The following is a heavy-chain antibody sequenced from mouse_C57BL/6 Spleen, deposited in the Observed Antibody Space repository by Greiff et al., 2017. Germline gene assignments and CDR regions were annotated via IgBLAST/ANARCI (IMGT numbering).Heavy chain of an antibody. CDR2: IYPSDSET. CDR1: GYTFTSYW. CDR3: ARGGLRRGWFAY. D-gene: IGHD2-2*01. Sequence: QVQLQQPGAELVRPGSSVKLSCKASGYTFTSYWMDWVKQRPGQGLEWIGNIYPSDSETHYNQKFKDKATLTVDKSSSTAYMQLSSLTSEDYAVDYCARGGLRRGWFAYWGQGTLVTVSA. V-gene: IGHV1-61*01. J-gene: IGHJ3*01.